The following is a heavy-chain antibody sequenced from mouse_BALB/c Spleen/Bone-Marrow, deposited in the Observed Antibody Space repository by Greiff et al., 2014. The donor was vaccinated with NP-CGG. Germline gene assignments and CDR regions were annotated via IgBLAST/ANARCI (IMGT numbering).Heavy chain of an antibody. CDR2: IDPANGNT. D-gene: IGHD1-1*01. J-gene: IGHJ3*01. CDR3: ARGDYYGGSFFAY. V-gene: IGHV14-3*02. Sequence: PEQGLEWIGRIDPANGNTKYDPKFQGKATITADTSSNTAYLQLSSLTSEDTAVYYCARGDYYGGSFFAYWGQGTLVTVSA.